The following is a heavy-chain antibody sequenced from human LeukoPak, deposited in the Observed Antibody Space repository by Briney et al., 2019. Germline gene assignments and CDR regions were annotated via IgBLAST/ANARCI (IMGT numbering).Heavy chain of an antibody. CDR1: GFTFSSYS. CDR3: AKDPGYQVVYCFDY. V-gene: IGHV3-21*04. CDR2: ISSSSSYI. J-gene: IGHJ4*02. Sequence: GGSLRLSCAASGFTFSSYSMNWVRQAPGKGPEWVSSISSSSSYIYYADSVKGRFTISRDNAKNSLYLQMNSLRVEDTAVYYCAKDPGYQVVYCFDYWGQGTLVTVSS. D-gene: IGHD2-2*01.